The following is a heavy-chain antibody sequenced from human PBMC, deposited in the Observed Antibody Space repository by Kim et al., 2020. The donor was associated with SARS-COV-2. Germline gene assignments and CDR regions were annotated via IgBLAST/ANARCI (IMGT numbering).Heavy chain of an antibody. D-gene: IGHD6-13*01. Sequence: GGSLRLSCAASGFTFSSYGMHWVRQAPGKGLEWVAVIWYDGSNKYYADSVKGRFTISRDNSKNTLYLQMNSLRAEDTAVYYCAKERIAASPYYGMDVWGQGTTVTVSS. J-gene: IGHJ6*02. CDR1: GFTFSSYG. CDR3: AKERIAASPYYGMDV. V-gene: IGHV3-33*06. CDR2: IWYDGSNK.